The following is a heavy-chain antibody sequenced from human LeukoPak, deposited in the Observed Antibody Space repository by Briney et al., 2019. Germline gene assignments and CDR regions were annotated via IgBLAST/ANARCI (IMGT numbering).Heavy chain of an antibody. CDR2: IWYDGSDK. J-gene: IGHJ3*02. CDR3: ARAGDASDI. CDR1: GFTFSSYG. V-gene: IGHV3-33*01. Sequence: GGSLRLSCAASGFTFSSYGMHWVGQAPGKGLEWVAVIWYDGSDKYYTDSVKGRFTISRDNSKNTLYLQMNSLRAEDMAIYYCARAGDASDIWGQGTMVTVSS.